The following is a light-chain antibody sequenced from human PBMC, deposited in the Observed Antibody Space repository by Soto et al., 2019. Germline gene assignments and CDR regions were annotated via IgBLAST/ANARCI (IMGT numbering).Light chain of an antibody. CDR3: QQYNSYWT. CDR1: QTISSW. J-gene: IGKJ1*01. CDR2: KAS. V-gene: IGKV1-5*03. Sequence: DIQMTESPSTLSRSVGDRVTVTCRASQTISSWLAWYQQKPGNAPQLLIYKASTLKSGVPSWFSGSGSGTEFTLTISSLQPDDSATYYCQQYNSYWTFGQGTKVDIK.